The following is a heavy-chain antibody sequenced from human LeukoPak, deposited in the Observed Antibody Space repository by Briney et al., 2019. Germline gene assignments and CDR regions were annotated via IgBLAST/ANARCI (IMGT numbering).Heavy chain of an antibody. CDR2: IYPGDSDT. Sequence: HGESLKISCKGSGYSFTSYWIGWVRQMPGKGLEWMGIIYPGDSDTRYSPSFQGQVTISADKSISTAYLQWSSLKASDTAMYYCARRPSYDFWSGYYGVDGLDIWGQGTMVTVSS. CDR3: ARRPSYDFWSGYYGVDGLDI. V-gene: IGHV5-51*01. CDR1: GYSFTSYW. D-gene: IGHD3-3*01. J-gene: IGHJ3*02.